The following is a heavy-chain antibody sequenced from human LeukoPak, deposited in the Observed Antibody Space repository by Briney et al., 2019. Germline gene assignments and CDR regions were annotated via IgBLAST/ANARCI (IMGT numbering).Heavy chain of an antibody. CDR2: ISAYNGNT. V-gene: IGHV1-18*01. CDR1: GYTFTSYG. CDR3: ARDVNSSGYSAFGY. D-gene: IGHD6-19*01. Sequence: ASVKVSCKASGYTFTSYGISWVRQAPGQGLEWMGWISAYNGNTNYAQKLQGRVTMTTDTSTSTAYMEPRSLRSDDTAVYYCARDVNSSGYSAFGYWGQGTLVTVSS. J-gene: IGHJ4*02.